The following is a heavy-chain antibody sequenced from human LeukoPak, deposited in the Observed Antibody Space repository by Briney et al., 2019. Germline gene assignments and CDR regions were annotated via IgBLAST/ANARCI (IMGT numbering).Heavy chain of an antibody. V-gene: IGHV4-59*01. D-gene: IGHD5-24*01. Sequence: SETLSLTCTVSGGSISNYYWSWIRQPPGKGLEWIGYIYYSGSTNYNPSLKSRVTISIDTSKNQFSLKLSSVTAADTAVYYCARENDGYNVWGQGTLVTVSS. CDR1: GGSISNYY. J-gene: IGHJ4*02. CDR3: ARENDGYNV. CDR2: IYYSGST.